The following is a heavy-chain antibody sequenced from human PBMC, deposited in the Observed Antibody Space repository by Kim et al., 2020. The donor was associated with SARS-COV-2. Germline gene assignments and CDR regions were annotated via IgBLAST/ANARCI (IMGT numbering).Heavy chain of an antibody. CDR3: VADLSGAFDI. V-gene: IGHV5-10-1*01. CDR2: IDPSDSYT. CDR1: GYSFTSYW. J-gene: IGHJ3*02. Sequence: GESLKISCKGSGYSFTSYWISWVRQMPGKGLEWMGRIDPSDSYTNYSPSFQGHVTIPAGKSISTAYLQWGRLKASDTAMYYCVADLSGAFDIWGQGTMVT.